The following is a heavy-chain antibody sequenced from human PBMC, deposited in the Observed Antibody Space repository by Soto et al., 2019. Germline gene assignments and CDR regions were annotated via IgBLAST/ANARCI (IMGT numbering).Heavy chain of an antibody. V-gene: IGHV1-3*01. CDR3: ARYWYHCSGGSCYSLSPSFDY. D-gene: IGHD2-15*01. CDR2: INAGNGNT. Sequence: ASVKVSCKASGYTFTSYAMHWVRQAPGQRLEWMGWINAGNGNTKYSQKFQGRVTITRDTSASTAYMELSSLRSEDTAVYYCARYWYHCSGGSCYSLSPSFDYWVPETLLVTVSS. CDR1: GYTFTSYA. J-gene: IGHJ4*03.